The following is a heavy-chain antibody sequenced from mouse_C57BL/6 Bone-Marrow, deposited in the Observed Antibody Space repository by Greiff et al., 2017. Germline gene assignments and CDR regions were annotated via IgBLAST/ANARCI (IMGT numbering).Heavy chain of an antibody. CDR1: GYTFTSYW. CDR3: ARTLLLRYAMDY. V-gene: IGHV1-53*01. D-gene: IGHD1-1*01. CDR2: INPSNGGT. Sequence: QVQLKQPGTELVKPGASVKLSCKASGYTFTSYWMHWVKQRPGQGLEWIGNINPSNGGTNYNEQFKSKATLTVDKSSSTAYMQLSSLTSEDSAVYYCARTLLLRYAMDYWGQGTSVTVSS. J-gene: IGHJ4*01.